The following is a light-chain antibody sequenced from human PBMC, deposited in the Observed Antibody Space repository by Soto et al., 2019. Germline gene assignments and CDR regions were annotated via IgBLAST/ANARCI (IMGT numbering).Light chain of an antibody. CDR2: STT. CDR1: SGSVSTAHN. CDR3: ALFMGNGISV. V-gene: IGLV8-61*01. J-gene: IGLJ1*01. Sequence: QTVVTQESSFSASPGGTVTLTCGLISGSVSTAHNPNWYQQTPGQAPRTLIYSTTTRSSGVPDRFSGSILGNKAALIITGAQADDESDYYCALFMGNGISVFGTGTKLTVL.